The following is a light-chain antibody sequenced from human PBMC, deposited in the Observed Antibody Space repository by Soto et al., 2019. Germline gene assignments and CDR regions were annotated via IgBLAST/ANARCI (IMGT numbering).Light chain of an antibody. V-gene: IGLV2-14*02. CDR1: SGDVGTYDL. Sequence: QSALTQPASVSGSPGQSITISCTGTSGDVGTYDLVSWYQHHPGAAPKLMIYEVNKRPSGVPDRFSGSKSGNTASLTVSGLQAEDEADYYCSSYAGSSNVFGTGTKLTVL. J-gene: IGLJ1*01. CDR2: EVN. CDR3: SSYAGSSNV.